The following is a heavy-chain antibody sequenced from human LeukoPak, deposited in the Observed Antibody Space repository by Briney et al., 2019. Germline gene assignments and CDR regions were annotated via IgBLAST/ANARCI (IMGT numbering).Heavy chain of an antibody. J-gene: IGHJ4*02. V-gene: IGHV1-2*02. CDR2: INPNSGGT. CDR3: ARGRVYDSSGYYGWEFDY. CDR1: GYTFTGYY. D-gene: IGHD3-22*01. Sequence: ASVKVSCKASGYTFTGYYMHWVRQAPGQGLEWMGWINPNSGGTNYAQKFQGRVTMTRNTSISTAYMELSSLRSEDTAVYYCARGRVYDSSGYYGWEFDYWGQGTLVTVSS.